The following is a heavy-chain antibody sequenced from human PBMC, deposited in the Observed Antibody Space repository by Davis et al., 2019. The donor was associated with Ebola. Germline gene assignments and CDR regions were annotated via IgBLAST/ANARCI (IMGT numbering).Heavy chain of an antibody. J-gene: IGHJ6*02. V-gene: IGHV6-1*01. D-gene: IGHD4-23*01. CDR1: GDSVSSNSAA. CDR2: TYYRSKWYN. CDR3: TRTYKLYAGNYYYYYGMDV. Sequence: SQTLSLTCAISGDSVSSNSAAWNWIRQSPSRGLEWLGRTYYRSKWYNDYAVSVKSRITINPDTSKNQFSLQLNSVTPEDTAVYYCTRTYKLYAGNYYYYYGMDVWGQGTTVTVSS.